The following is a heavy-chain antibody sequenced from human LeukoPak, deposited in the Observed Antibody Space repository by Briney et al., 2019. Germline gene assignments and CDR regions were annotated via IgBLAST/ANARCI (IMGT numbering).Heavy chain of an antibody. J-gene: IGHJ4*02. CDR3: ARSTIFGVLDY. CDR1: GFTVSSNY. D-gene: IGHD3-3*01. V-gene: IGHV3-66*02. CDR2: IYSGGST. Sequence: GGSLRLSCAASGFTVSSNYMSWVRQAPGKGLEWVSVIYSGGSTYYADSVKGRFTISRDNSKNTLYLQMNSLRAEDTAVYYCARSTIFGVLDYWDQGTLVTISS.